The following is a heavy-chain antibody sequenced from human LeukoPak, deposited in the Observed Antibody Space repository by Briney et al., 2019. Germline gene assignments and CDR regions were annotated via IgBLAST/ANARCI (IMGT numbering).Heavy chain of an antibody. CDR3: ARALTRYSTAWYGY. Sequence: ASVRVSCKTSGFTFKDYYIHWVRQAPGQGLEWMGWLNPYSGGTSYAQKFQGRVTLTRDTSITTAYMDLSSLTSDDTALYYCARALTRYSTAWYGYWGQGTLVTVSS. D-gene: IGHD6-19*01. CDR2: LNPYSGGT. CDR1: GFTFKDYY. J-gene: IGHJ4*02. V-gene: IGHV1-2*02.